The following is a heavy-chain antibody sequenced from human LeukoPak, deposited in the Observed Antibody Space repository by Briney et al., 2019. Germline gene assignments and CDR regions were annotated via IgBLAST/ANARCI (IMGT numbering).Heavy chain of an antibody. Sequence: ASVKVSCKASGYTFTSYDINWVRQATGQGLEWMGWMNPNSGNTGYAQKFQGRVTMTRNTSLSTAYMELSSLRSEDTAVYYCARGARWGDHGRFDYWGQGPLVTVSS. CDR2: MNPNSGNT. CDR3: ARGARWGDHGRFDY. V-gene: IGHV1-8*01. CDR1: GYTFTSYD. J-gene: IGHJ4*02. D-gene: IGHD4-23*01.